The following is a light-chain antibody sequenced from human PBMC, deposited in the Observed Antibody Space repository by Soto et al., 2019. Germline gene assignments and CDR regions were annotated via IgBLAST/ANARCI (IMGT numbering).Light chain of an antibody. J-gene: IGKJ3*01. CDR1: QSINKY. V-gene: IGKV3-11*01. CDR2: DTS. Sequence: EIVLTQSPATLSLSPGERATLSCRASQSINKYFAWYQQKPGQAPRLLIYDTSNRATGIPARFSGSGSGTDFTLTISSLEPEDFAVYYCQQRTNWPRTFGPGTKVDIK. CDR3: QQRTNWPRT.